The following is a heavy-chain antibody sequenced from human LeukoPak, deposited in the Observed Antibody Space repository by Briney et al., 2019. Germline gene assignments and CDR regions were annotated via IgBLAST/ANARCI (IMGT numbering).Heavy chain of an antibody. CDR1: GYTFSSYY. J-gene: IGHJ6*03. V-gene: IGHV1-46*01. CDR3: ARGVAAAGIGYYYYYMDV. Sequence: GASVKVSCKASGYTFSSYYIHWVRQAPGQGLEWMGVINPSGASTIYAQKFQGRVTMTRDMSTSTVYMELSSLRSEDTAVYYCARGVAAAGIGYYYYYMDVWGKGTTVTVSS. D-gene: IGHD6-13*01. CDR2: INPSGAST.